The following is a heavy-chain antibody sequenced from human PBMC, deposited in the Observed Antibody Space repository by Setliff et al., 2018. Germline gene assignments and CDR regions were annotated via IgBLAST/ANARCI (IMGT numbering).Heavy chain of an antibody. D-gene: IGHD6-13*01. J-gene: IGHJ4*02. Sequence: SETLSLTCAVYGGSFSGYYWSWIRQPPGKGLEWIGEINHSGSTNYNPSLKSRVTISVDTSKNQFSLKLSSVTAADTAVYYCARAGMGYWGQGTLVTVSS. CDR3: ARAGMGY. V-gene: IGHV4-34*01. CDR2: INHSGST. CDR1: GGSFSGYY.